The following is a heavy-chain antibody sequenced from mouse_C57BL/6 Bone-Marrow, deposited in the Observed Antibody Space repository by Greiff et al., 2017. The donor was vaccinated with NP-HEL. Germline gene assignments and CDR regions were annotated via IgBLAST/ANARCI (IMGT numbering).Heavy chain of an antibody. CDR2: ISYSGST. CDR1: GYSITSGYD. D-gene: IGHD2-4*01. CDR3: ARGRYDLRVWYFDV. J-gene: IGHJ1*03. Sequence: EVQRVESGPGMVKPSQSLSLTCTVTGYSITSGYDWHWIRHFPGNKLEWMGYISYSGSTNYNPSLKSRISITHDTSKNHFFLKLNSVTTEDTATYYCARGRYDLRVWYFDVWGTGTTVTVSS. V-gene: IGHV3-1*01.